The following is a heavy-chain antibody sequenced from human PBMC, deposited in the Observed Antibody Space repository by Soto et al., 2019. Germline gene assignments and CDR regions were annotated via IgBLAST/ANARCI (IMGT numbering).Heavy chain of an antibody. CDR3: ARGDYGDYPDYFDY. V-gene: IGHV4-4*02. CDR1: GGSISSSNW. Sequence: QVQLQESGPGLVKPSGTLSLTCAVSGGSISSSNWWSWVRQPPGKGLEWIGEIYYSGSTYYNPSLKSRVTISVDTSKNQFSLKLSSVTAADTAVYYCARGDYGDYPDYFDYWGQGTLVTVSS. CDR2: IYYSGST. J-gene: IGHJ4*02. D-gene: IGHD4-17*01.